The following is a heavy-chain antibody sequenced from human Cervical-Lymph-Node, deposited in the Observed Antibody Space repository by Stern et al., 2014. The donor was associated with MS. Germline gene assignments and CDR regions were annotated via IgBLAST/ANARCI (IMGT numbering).Heavy chain of an antibody. CDR2: IVPFSGKT. CDR3: AASPIGLVIWGHYGMDV. CDR1: GDTLNFRR. D-gene: IGHD3-3*01. V-gene: IGHV1-45*02. J-gene: IGHJ6*02. Sequence: QVQLVESGADVTKPGSSVKVSCRASGDTLNFRRLHWVRQAPGHGLEWLGAIVPFSGKTYYAQEFRDRVTFTRDRSMTTFFLELNSLTSEDTAIYYCAASPIGLVIWGHYGMDVWGQGTTVTVSS.